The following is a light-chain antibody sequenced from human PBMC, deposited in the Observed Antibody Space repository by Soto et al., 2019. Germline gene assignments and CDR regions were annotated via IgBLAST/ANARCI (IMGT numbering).Light chain of an antibody. CDR2: DAS. CDR3: QQYNSPCT. V-gene: IGKV1-5*01. J-gene: IGKJ1*01. CDR1: QSISSW. Sequence: DIQMTQSPSTLSASVGDRVTITCRASQSISSWLAWYQQKPGKAPKLLIYDASSLESGVPSRFSGSGSGTELTRTISSLQPDNFATYYCQQYNSPCTFGQGTKVEIK.